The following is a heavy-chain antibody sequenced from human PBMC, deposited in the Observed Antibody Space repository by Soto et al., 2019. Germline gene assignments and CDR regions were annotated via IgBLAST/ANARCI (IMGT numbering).Heavy chain of an antibody. D-gene: IGHD5-12*01. V-gene: IGHV4-4*02. J-gene: IGHJ6*02. Sequence: QVQLQESGPGLVKPSGTLSLTCAVSGGSISSSNWWSWVRQPPGKGLEWIGEIYHSGSTNSNPSLKVRVTMSVDKSKNQFSRKLCSVPAADTAVYYCAGGVVATIIRYYYYGMDVWGQGTTVTVSS. CDR1: GGSISSSNW. CDR3: AGGVVATIIRYYYYGMDV. CDR2: IYHSGST.